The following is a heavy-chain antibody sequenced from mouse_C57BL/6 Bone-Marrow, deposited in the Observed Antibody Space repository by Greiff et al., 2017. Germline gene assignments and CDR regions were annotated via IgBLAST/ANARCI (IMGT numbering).Heavy chain of an antibody. D-gene: IGHD1-1*01. CDR1: GYTFTSYG. V-gene: IGHV1-81*01. CDR3: ARGEVHYYGSSYGFAY. Sequence: VQLQQSGAELARPGASVKLSCKASGYTFTSYGISWVKQRTGQGLEWIGEIYPRSGNTYYNEKFKGKATLTADKSSSTAYMELRSLTSEDSAVYFCARGEVHYYGSSYGFAYWGQGTLVTVSA. CDR2: IYPRSGNT. J-gene: IGHJ3*01.